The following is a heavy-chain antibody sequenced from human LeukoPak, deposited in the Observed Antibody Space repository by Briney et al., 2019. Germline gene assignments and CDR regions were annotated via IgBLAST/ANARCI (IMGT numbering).Heavy chain of an antibody. J-gene: IGHJ3*01. Sequence: PSETLSLTCTVSGGSISSTSYFWGWIRQPPGKGLEWIGSIYYSGTTYYNPSLKSRVTISVDTSKNQFSLRLSSVTAADTAVYYCARLQQQQLSVWGQGTMVTVSS. D-gene: IGHD6-13*01. V-gene: IGHV4-39*01. CDR1: GGSISSTSYF. CDR3: ARLQQQQLSV. CDR2: IYYSGTT.